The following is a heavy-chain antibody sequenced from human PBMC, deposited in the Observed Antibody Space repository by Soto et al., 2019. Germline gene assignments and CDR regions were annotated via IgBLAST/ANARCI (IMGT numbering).Heavy chain of an antibody. J-gene: IGHJ5*02. Sequence: PSETLSLTCTVSGGSISSYYWSWIRQPPGKGLEWIGYIYYSGSTNYNPSLKSRVTISVDTSKNQFSLKLSPVTAADTAVYYCARAGYTHWFDPWGQGTLVTVSS. D-gene: IGHD6-13*01. CDR2: IYYSGST. CDR1: GGSISSYY. V-gene: IGHV4-59*01. CDR3: ARAGYTHWFDP.